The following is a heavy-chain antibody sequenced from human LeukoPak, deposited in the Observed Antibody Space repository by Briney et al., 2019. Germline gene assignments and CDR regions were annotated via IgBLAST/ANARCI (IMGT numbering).Heavy chain of an antibody. CDR3: ARHRGYSGYQENSGDYYYYYMDV. CDR1: GGSFSGYY. Sequence: SETLSLTCAVYGGSFSGYYWSWIRQPPGKGLEWIGEINHSGSTNYNPSLKSRVTISVDTSKNQFSLKLSSVTAADTAVYYCARHRGYSGYQENSGDYYYYYMDVWGKGTTVTISS. V-gene: IGHV4-34*01. J-gene: IGHJ6*03. D-gene: IGHD5-12*01. CDR2: INHSGST.